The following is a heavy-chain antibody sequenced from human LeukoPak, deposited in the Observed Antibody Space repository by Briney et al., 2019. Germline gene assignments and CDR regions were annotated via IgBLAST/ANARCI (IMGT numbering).Heavy chain of an antibody. D-gene: IGHD5-24*01. J-gene: IGHJ5*02. CDR1: GGSISSYY. Sequence: SETLSLTCTVSGGSISSYYWSWIRQPPGKGLEWIGNIYYSGSTNYNPSLKSRVTISVDTSKNQFSLKLSAVTAADTAVYYCARSFYNTGGWFDPWGQGTLVTVSS. CDR3: ARSFYNTGGWFDP. CDR2: IYYSGST. V-gene: IGHV4-59*08.